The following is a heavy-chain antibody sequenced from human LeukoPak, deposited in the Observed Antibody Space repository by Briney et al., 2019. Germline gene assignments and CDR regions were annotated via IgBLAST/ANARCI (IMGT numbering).Heavy chain of an antibody. Sequence: SETLSLTCAVYGGAFSGYYWSWIRQPPGKGLEWIGEINHSGSTNYNPSLKSRVTISVDTSKNQFSLKLSSVTAADTAVYYCARGGAVVVPAAIYGMDVWGQGTTVTVSS. J-gene: IGHJ6*02. CDR2: INHSGST. V-gene: IGHV4-34*01. D-gene: IGHD2-2*01. CDR3: ARGGAVVVPAAIYGMDV. CDR1: GGAFSGYY.